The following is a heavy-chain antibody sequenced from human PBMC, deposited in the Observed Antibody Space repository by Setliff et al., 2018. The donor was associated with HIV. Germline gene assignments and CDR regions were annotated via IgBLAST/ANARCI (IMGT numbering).Heavy chain of an antibody. Sequence: GGSLRLSCAASGFSVSFSFMSWVRQAPGKGLEWVSIIYSGGTTYYADSVKGRFTISRDSSKNTLYLQMNSLTPEDTAVYYCAKPRLYNSALENWGQGTLVTVSS. CDR2: IYSGGTT. V-gene: IGHV3-53*05. J-gene: IGHJ4*02. CDR3: AKPRLYNSALEN. CDR1: GFSVSFSF. D-gene: IGHD3-10*01.